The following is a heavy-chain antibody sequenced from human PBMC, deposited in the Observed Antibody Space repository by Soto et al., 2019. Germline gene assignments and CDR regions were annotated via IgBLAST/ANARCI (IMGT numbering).Heavy chain of an antibody. CDR3: AAATPDFEYSSSPPGIN. CDR2: IIPIFGTA. Sequence: SVKVSCKASGGTFSSYAISWVRQAPGQGLEWMGGIIPIFGTANYAQKFQGRVTITADESTSTAYMELSSLRSEDTAVYYCAAATPDFEYSSSPPGINWGEGSLVTVCS. J-gene: IGHJ4*02. CDR1: GGTFSSYA. D-gene: IGHD6-6*01. V-gene: IGHV1-69*13.